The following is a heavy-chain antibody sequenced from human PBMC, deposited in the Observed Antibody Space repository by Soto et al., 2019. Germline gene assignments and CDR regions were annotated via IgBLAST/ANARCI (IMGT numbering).Heavy chain of an antibody. V-gene: IGHV3-23*01. CDR1: GFTFSSYA. CDR2: ISGSGGST. D-gene: IGHD1-26*01. J-gene: IGHJ4*02. Sequence: EVQLLESGGGLVQPGGSLRLSCAASGFTFSSYAMSWVRQAPGKGLEWVSAISGSGGSTYYADSVKGRFAISRDNSKNTLYLQMNSLRAEDTAVYYCAKDRVGATRNFDYWGQGTLVTVSS. CDR3: AKDRVGATRNFDY.